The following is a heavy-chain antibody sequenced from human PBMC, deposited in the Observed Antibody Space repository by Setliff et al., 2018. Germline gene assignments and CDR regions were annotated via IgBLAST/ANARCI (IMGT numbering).Heavy chain of an antibody. CDR3: AREQWLDPPGYYYMDV. CDR1: GGSVSSYY. Sequence: SETLSLTCTVSGGSVSSYYWSWIRQPAGRGLEWIGHIYIGGSANYNPSLKSRVTMSIDTSKNQFSLKLNSVTAADMAVYYCAREQWLDPPGYYYMDVWAKGTTVTVSS. CDR2: IYIGGSA. J-gene: IGHJ6*03. V-gene: IGHV4-4*07. D-gene: IGHD6-19*01.